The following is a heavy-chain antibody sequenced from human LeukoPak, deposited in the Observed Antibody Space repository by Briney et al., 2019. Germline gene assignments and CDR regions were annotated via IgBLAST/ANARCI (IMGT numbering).Heavy chain of an antibody. D-gene: IGHD2-21*02. CDR3: AKVREAYGDSRFDY. J-gene: IGHJ4*02. Sequence: PGGSLRLSCAASGFTFSSYAMSWVRQAPGKGLEWVSSMSGGAGTTYYAASMKGRFTISRDNSKNTLYLQMNSLRAEDTAVYYCAKVREAYGDSRFDYWGQGTLVTVSS. V-gene: IGHV3-23*01. CDR2: MSGGAGTT. CDR1: GFTFSSYA.